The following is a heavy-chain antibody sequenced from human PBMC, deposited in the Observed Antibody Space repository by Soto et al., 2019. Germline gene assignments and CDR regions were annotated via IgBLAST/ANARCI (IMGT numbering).Heavy chain of an antibody. CDR1: GGSISSYY. CDR3: TSGVNWNDVSDY. D-gene: IGHD1-1*01. Sequence: SETLSLTCTVSGGSISSYYWTWIRQPPGKGLEWIGYIYSNGRTNYNPSLKSRVTISVDTSKNQFSLKLRSVTAADTAAYYCTSGVNWNDVSDYWGQGTLVTVS. V-gene: IGHV4-59*01. J-gene: IGHJ4*02. CDR2: IYSNGRT.